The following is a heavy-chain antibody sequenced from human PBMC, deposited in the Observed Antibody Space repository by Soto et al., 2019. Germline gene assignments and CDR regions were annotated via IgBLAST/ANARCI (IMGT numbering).Heavy chain of an antibody. V-gene: IGHV1-2*04. CDR2: INPNSGGT. Sequence: ASVKVSCKASGYTFTGYYMHWVRQAPGQGLEWMGWINPNSGGTNYAQKFQGWVTMTRDTSISTAYMELSRLRSDDTAVYYCARALGIAAAGGEYGMDVWGQGTKVTVSS. J-gene: IGHJ6*02. CDR1: GYTFTGYY. CDR3: ARALGIAAAGGEYGMDV. D-gene: IGHD6-13*01.